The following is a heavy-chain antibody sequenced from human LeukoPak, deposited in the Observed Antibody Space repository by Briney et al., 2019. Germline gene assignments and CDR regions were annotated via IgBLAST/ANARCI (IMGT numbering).Heavy chain of an antibody. V-gene: IGHV3-23*01. J-gene: IGHJ4*02. CDR1: GFTFSRSA. Sequence: GGSLRLSCAASGFTFSRSAMTWVRQGPGTGLEFVASIIYSGGATYYADSVKGRFTISRDNSKNTLYLQMNSLKAEDTALYYCAKDGLYYDGSEHVYYFDSWGQGTLVTVSS. D-gene: IGHD3-22*01. CDR3: AKDGLYYDGSEHVYYFDS. CDR2: IIYSGGAT.